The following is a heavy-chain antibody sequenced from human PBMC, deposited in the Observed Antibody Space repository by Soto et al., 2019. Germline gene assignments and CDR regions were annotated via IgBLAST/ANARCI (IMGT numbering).Heavy chain of an antibody. CDR1: GFTVSSNY. CDR2: IYSDGTT. CDR3: AVLSN. V-gene: IGHV3-53*02. D-gene: IGHD6-6*01. J-gene: IGHJ4*02. Sequence: EVQLVETGGGLIQPGGSLRLSCAASGFTVSSNYMNWVRQAPGKGLEWLSIIYSDGTTYYADSVKGRLTNSRDNFKNTLYLQMNNPRAQDTALFYCAVLSNWGQGTLVTVSS.